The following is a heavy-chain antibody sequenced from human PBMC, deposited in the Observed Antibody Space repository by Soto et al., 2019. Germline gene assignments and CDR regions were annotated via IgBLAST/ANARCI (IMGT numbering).Heavy chain of an antibody. J-gene: IGHJ5*02. CDR3: ATDKYGAGRVGVHS. D-gene: IGHD1-26*01. CDR2: IVPTLRIT. V-gene: IGHV1-69*08. Sequence: QVQLVQSGAEVKKPGASLRVSCETSGGTSTIYTITWVRQAPGQGLQWMGRIVPTLRITNYAQEFQGRLTITADSPPSTAHIELTSLTSEDTAVYYCATDKYGAGRVGVHSWGQGTLVTVSS. CDR1: GGTSTIYT.